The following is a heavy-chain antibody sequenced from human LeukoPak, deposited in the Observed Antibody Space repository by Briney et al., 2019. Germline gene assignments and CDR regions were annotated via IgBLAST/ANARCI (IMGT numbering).Heavy chain of an antibody. D-gene: IGHD3/OR15-3a*01. CDR2: ISSSSSTI. V-gene: IGHV3-48*01. J-gene: IGHJ4*02. Sequence: GSLRLSCAASGFTFSSYSMNWVRKAPGKGLERVSYISSSSSTITYADSVRGRFTISRDNAKNSLYLQMNSLRAEDTAVYYCAREMISLDYWGQGTLVTVSS. CDR1: GFTFSSYS. CDR3: AREMISLDY.